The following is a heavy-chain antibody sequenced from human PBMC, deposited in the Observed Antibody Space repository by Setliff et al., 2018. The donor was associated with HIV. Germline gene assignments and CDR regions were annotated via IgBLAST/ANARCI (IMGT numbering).Heavy chain of an antibody. CDR2: IYYSGSS. J-gene: IGHJ3*02. D-gene: IGHD5-18*01. Sequence: SETLSLTCTVSGSSMRRNYWSWIRQPPGKGLEWIGYIYYSGSSYYNPSLKSRVTISVDTSKNQFSLKLSSVTAADTAVYYCAREWYNYGPNDAFDIWGQGTMVTVSS. V-gene: IGHV4-59*01. CDR3: AREWYNYGPNDAFDI. CDR1: GSSMRRNY.